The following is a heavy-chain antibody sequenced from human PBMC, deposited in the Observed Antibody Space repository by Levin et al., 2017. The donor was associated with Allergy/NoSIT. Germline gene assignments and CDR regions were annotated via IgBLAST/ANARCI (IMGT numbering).Heavy chain of an antibody. Sequence: LSLTCAASGFTFSSYGMHWVRQAPGKGLEWVAVIWYDGSNKYYADSVKGRFTISRDNSKNTLYLQMNSLRAEDTAVYYCARGALSGYRLYYYYYYMDVWGKGTTVTVSS. CDR2: IWYDGSNK. D-gene: IGHD5-12*01. CDR3: ARGALSGYRLYYYYYYMDV. CDR1: GFTFSSYG. J-gene: IGHJ6*03. V-gene: IGHV3-33*01.